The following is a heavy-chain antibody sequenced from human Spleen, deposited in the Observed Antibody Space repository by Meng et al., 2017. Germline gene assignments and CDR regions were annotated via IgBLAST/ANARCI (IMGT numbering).Heavy chain of an antibody. CDR2: IIPIFGTA. Sequence: SVKVSCKASGGTFSSYAISWVRQAPGQGLEWMGGIIPIFGTANYAQKFQGRVTITADESTSTAYMELSSLRSEDTAVYYCARIYCGGDCYSWWAAFDIWGQGTMVTVSS. CDR3: ARIYCGGDCYSWWAAFDI. D-gene: IGHD2-21*02. CDR1: GGTFSSYA. J-gene: IGHJ3*02. V-gene: IGHV1-69*13.